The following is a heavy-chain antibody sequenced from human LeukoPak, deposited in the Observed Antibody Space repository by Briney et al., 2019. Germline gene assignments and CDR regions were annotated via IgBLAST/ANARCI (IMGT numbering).Heavy chain of an antibody. Sequence: ASVKVSCKASGYTFTGYYMHWVRQAPGQGLEWMGWINPNSGGTNYAQKFQGRVTMTRDMSISTAYMELSRLRSDDTAVYYCARVKTMIVVVSLFDYWGQGTLVTVSS. CDR3: ARVKTMIVVVSLFDY. D-gene: IGHD3-22*01. CDR2: INPNSGGT. J-gene: IGHJ4*02. V-gene: IGHV1-2*02. CDR1: GYTFTGYY.